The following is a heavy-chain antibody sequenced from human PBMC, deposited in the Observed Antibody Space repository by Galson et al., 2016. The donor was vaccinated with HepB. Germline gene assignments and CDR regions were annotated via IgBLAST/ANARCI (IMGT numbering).Heavy chain of an antibody. V-gene: IGHV3-30*18. D-gene: IGHD5-18*01. J-gene: IGHJ4*02. CDR3: VKDGGYSSLDY. CDR2: ISYDGSNK. CDR1: GFTFSSYG. Sequence: SLRLSCAASGFTFSSYGMHWVRQAPGKGLEWVAVISYDGSNKDYADSVKGRFTISRDNSKDTLYLQMNSLGAEDTAVYYCVKDGGYSSLDYWGQGTLVTVSS.